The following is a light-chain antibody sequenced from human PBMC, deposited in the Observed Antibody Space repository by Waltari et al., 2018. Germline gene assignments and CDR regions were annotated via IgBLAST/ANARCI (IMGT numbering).Light chain of an antibody. V-gene: IGKV1-5*03. J-gene: IGKJ1*01. CDR3: QQYHRHSWT. CDR1: QNINNW. CDR2: KAS. Sequence: DIQMTQSPSTLSASVGDRVTITCRASQNINNWLAWYQQKPGKAPKLLMYKASSLDGGVPSRFIGSGSGTEFTLTISSLQPDDVATYYCQQYHRHSWTFGQGTKVEVK.